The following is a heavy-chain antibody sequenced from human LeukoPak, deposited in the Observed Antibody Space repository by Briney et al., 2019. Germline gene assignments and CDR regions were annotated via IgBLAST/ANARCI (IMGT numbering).Heavy chain of an antibody. D-gene: IGHD4-17*01. CDR1: GFAFSDYW. V-gene: IGHV3-74*01. J-gene: IGHJ4*02. Sequence: GGSLRLSCEASGFAFSDYWMHWIRQVPAKGPVWVSGINSIETTIIYADSVKGRFTISRDNIKNTLYLQMTRLRVEDTAIYYCARADFADYHFDYWGRGTLVTVSS. CDR3: ARADFADYHFDY. CDR2: INSIETTI.